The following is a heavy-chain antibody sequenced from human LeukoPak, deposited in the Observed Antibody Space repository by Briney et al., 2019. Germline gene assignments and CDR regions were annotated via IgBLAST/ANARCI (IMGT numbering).Heavy chain of an antibody. V-gene: IGHV4-39*07. Sequence: SETLSLTCTVSGGSISSSSYYWGWIRQPPGKGLEWIGSIYYSGSTYYNPSLKSRVTISVDTSKNQFSLKLSSVTAADTAVYYCARGHYYDTGDAFDIWGQGTMVTVSS. CDR2: IYYSGST. CDR3: ARGHYYDTGDAFDI. CDR1: GGSISSSSYY. D-gene: IGHD3-22*01. J-gene: IGHJ3*02.